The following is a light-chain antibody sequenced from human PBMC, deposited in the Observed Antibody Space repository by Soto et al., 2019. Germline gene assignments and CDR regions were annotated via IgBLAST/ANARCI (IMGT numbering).Light chain of an antibody. CDR1: SSNIGSNY. V-gene: IGLV1-47*01. CDR2: RNN. Sequence: QSALTQPPSASGTPGQRVNISCSGSSSNIGSNYVYWYRQFPGTAPKLLIQRNNQRPSGVPARFSGSKSGTSASLAISGLRSEDEADYYCASWDDTLSGPVFGGGTKLTVL. CDR3: ASWDDTLSGPV. J-gene: IGLJ2*01.